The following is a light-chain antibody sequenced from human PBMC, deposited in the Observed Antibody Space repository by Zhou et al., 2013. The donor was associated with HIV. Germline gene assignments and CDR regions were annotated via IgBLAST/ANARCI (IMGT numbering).Light chain of an antibody. J-gene: IGKJ1*01. V-gene: IGKV3-20*01. CDR2: DAS. CDR1: QSVRNNY. Sequence: VLTQSPGTLSLSPGERATLSCRASQSVRNNYLAWYQQKPGQAPRLLIYDASSRGTGIPDRFSGSGSGTDFTLTISRLDPDDFAVYYCQQSGSTPMTFGQGTRVEIK. CDR3: QQSGSTPMT.